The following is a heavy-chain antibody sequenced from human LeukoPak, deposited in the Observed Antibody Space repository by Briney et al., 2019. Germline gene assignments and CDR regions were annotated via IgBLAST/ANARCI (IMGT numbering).Heavy chain of an antibody. CDR3: ARDGGSNNYWFDP. CDR2: INHSGRT. Sequence: PSETLSLTCTVYGGSFIVYYWIWIRQPPGKGLEWIGEINHSGRTNYNPSLKSRVTISVDTSKNEFSLKLSSVTAADTAVYYCARDGGSNNYWFDPWGQGTLVTVSS. CDR1: GGSFIVYY. J-gene: IGHJ5*02. D-gene: IGHD4-23*01. V-gene: IGHV4-34*01.